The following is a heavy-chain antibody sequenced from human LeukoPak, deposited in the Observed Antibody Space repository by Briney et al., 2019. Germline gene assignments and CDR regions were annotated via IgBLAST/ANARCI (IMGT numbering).Heavy chain of an antibody. CDR2: ISYDGSNK. J-gene: IGHJ4*02. V-gene: IGHV3-30*03. Sequence: GGSLRLSCAASGFTFSSYSMNWVRQAPGKGLEWVAVISYDGSNKYYADSVKGRFTISRDNSKNTLYLQMNSLRAEDTAVYYRARGRQLRPFDYWGQGTLVTVSS. CDR3: ARGRQLRPFDY. CDR1: GFTFSSYS. D-gene: IGHD2-2*01.